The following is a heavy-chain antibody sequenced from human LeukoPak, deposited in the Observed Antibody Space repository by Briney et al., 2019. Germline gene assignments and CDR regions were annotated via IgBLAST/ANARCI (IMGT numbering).Heavy chain of an antibody. CDR1: GFTVSGNY. D-gene: IGHD1-14*01. J-gene: IGHJ4*02. Sequence: GGSLRFSCAASGFTVSGNYMSWVRQAPGKGLEWVSVIYSGGIYNDGTTNYGDSVKGRFTISRDNSKNTLYLQMTSLRAEDTALYYCAKDQFSTNRRRNYFHYWGQGTLVTVSS. CDR3: AKDQFSTNRRRNYFHY. V-gene: IGHV3-66*01. CDR2: IYSGGIYNDGTT.